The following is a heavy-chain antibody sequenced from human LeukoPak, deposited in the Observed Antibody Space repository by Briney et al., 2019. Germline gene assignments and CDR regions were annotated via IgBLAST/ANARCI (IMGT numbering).Heavy chain of an antibody. Sequence: ASVKVSCKASGYTFTSYGISWVRQAPGQGLEWMGWISAYNGNTNYAQKLQGRVTMTTDTSTSTAYMELRSLRSYDTAVYYCARDLVAYYYDSSGYYFDYWGQGTLVTVSS. J-gene: IGHJ4*02. D-gene: IGHD3-22*01. V-gene: IGHV1-18*01. CDR1: GYTFTSYG. CDR3: ARDLVAYYYDSSGYYFDY. CDR2: ISAYNGNT.